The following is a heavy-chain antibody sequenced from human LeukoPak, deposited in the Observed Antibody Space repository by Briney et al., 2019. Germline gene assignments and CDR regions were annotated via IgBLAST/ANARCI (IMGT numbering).Heavy chain of an antibody. CDR1: GGSISSSNYY. V-gene: IGHV4-39*07. D-gene: IGHD3-10*01. CDR2: IHYTGST. Sequence: SETLSLTCSVSGGSISSSNYYWAWIRQPPGKGLEWIGSIHYTGSTYYSASLKSRVTISVDTSKNQFSLKLPSVTAADTAVYYCARDPITMVRGVILPFDYWGQGTLVTVSS. J-gene: IGHJ4*02. CDR3: ARDPITMVRGVILPFDY.